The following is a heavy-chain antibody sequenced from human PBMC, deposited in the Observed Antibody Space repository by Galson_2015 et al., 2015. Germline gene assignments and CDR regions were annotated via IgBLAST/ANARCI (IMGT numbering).Heavy chain of an antibody. J-gene: IGHJ5*02. V-gene: IGHV1-8*02. CDR2: MNPNSGNT. CDR3: ARGLRYSSSWLTFDP. CDR1: GGTFSSYA. Sequence: SVKVSCKASGGTFSSYAISWVRQAPGQGLEWMGWMNPNSGNTGYAQKFQGRVTMTRNTTISTAYMELSSLRSEDTAVYYCARGLRYSSSWLTFDPWGQGTLVTVSS. D-gene: IGHD6-13*01.